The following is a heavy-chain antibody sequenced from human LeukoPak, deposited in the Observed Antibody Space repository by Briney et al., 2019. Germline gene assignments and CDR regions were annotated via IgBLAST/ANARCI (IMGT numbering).Heavy chain of an antibody. CDR2: IYHSGST. Sequence: SETLSLTCAVSGGSISSSNWWSWVRQPPGKGLEWIGEIYHSGSTNYNPSLKSRVTILEDKSKNQFSLKMSSVTAADTAVYYCARDRCTGGRCHSLSVGYMDVWGKGTTVTVSS. CDR1: GGSISSSNW. J-gene: IGHJ6*03. V-gene: IGHV4-4*02. CDR3: ARDRCTGGRCHSLSVGYMDV. D-gene: IGHD2-15*01.